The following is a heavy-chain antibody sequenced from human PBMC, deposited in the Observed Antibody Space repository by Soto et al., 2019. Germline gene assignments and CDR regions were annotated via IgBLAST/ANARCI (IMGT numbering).Heavy chain of an antibody. CDR1: GYTFTSYG. CDR2: ITPNSGGT. D-gene: IGHD3-3*01. Sequence: ASVKLSCKASGYTFTSYGISWVRQAPGQGLEWMGWITPNSGGTNYAQKFQGWVTMTRDTSISTAYMELSRLRPDDTAVYYCARGLGLRIVLRFLEWSTSLDYWGQGTLVTVSS. J-gene: IGHJ4*02. V-gene: IGHV1-2*04. CDR3: ARGLGLRIVLRFLEWSTSLDY.